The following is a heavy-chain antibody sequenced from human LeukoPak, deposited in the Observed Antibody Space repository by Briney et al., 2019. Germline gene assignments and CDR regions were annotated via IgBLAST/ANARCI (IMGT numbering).Heavy chain of an antibody. CDR2: MNPNSGNT. CDR1: GYTFTSYD. V-gene: IGHV1-8*03. D-gene: IGHD1-1*01. CDR3: AREGGPTGGAQDY. J-gene: IGHJ4*02. Sequence: ASVKVSCKASGYTFTSYDINWVRQATGQGLEWMGWMNPNSGNTGYAQKFQGRVTITRNTSISTAYMELSRLRSDDTAVYYCAREGGPTGGAQDYWGQGTLVTVSS.